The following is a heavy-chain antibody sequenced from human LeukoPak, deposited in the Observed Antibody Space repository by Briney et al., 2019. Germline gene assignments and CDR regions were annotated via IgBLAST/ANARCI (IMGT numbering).Heavy chain of an antibody. D-gene: IGHD6-13*01. CDR1: GGSFSGYY. Sequence: SETLSLTCAVYGGSFSGYYWSWIRQPPGKGLEWIGGINHSGSTNYNPSLKSRVTISVDTSKNQFSLKLSSVTAADTAVYYCARARSSSWTDYWGQGTLVTVSS. J-gene: IGHJ4*02. V-gene: IGHV4-34*01. CDR2: INHSGST. CDR3: ARARSSSWTDY.